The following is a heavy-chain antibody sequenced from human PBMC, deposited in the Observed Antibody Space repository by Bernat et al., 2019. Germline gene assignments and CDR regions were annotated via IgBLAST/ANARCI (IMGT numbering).Heavy chain of an antibody. Sequence: LQLQESGPGLVKPSETLSLTCTVSGGSISSSSYYWGWIRQPPGKGLEWVSSISSSSSYIYYADSVKGRFTISRDNAKNSLYLQMNSLRAEDTAVYYCARDPGLLWFGELSHDANAFDIWGQGTMVTVSS. V-gene: IGHV3-21*01. CDR2: ISSSSSYI. D-gene: IGHD3-10*01. J-gene: IGHJ3*02. CDR3: ARDPGLLWFGELSHDANAFDI. CDR1: GGSISSSS.